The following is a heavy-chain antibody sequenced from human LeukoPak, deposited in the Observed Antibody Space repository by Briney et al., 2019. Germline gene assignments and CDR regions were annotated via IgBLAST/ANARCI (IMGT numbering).Heavy chain of an antibody. D-gene: IGHD2-21*02. V-gene: IGHV1-69*13. CDR2: INPIFGTA. CDR3: ARVLAYCGGDCFRSFDY. Sequence: GASVKVSCKASGGTFSSYAISWVRQAPGQGLEWMGGINPIFGTANYAQKFQGRVTITADESTSTAYMELSSLRSEDTAVYYCARVLAYCGGDCFRSFDYWGQGTLVTVSS. J-gene: IGHJ4*02. CDR1: GGTFSSYA.